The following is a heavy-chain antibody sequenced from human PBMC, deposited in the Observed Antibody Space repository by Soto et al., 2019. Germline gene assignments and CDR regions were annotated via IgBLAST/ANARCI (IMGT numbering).Heavy chain of an antibody. J-gene: IGHJ6*02. CDR3: ARDPGSSSWYDYYYYGMDV. D-gene: IGHD6-13*01. CDR1: GYTFTSYG. CDR2: ISAYNGNT. V-gene: IGHV1-18*01. Sequence: GASVKVSCKASGYTFTSYGISWVRQAPGQGLEWKGWISAYNGNTNYAQKLQGRVTMTTDTSTSTAYMELRSLRSDDTAVYYCARDPGSSSWYDYYYYGMDVWGQGTTVTVSS.